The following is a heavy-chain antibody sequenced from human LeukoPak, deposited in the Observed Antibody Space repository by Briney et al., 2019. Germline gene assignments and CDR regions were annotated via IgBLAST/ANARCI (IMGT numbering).Heavy chain of an antibody. V-gene: IGHV3-7*01. J-gene: IGHJ4*02. CDR2: VNQDGDNK. CDR1: GFTFSGYW. D-gene: IGHD1-26*01. CDR3: RILGADEGADY. Sequence: GGSLRLSCAASGFTFSGYWMTWVRQAPGKGLEWVANVNQDGDNKRYVESVKGRFTISRDNAKNSLYPQMNSLRAEDTAVYYARILGADEGADYWGQGTLVTVSS.